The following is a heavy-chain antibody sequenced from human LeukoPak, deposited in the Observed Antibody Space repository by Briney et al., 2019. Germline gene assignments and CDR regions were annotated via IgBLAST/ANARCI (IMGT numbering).Heavy chain of an antibody. V-gene: IGHV3-64*01. J-gene: IGHJ4*02. CDR2: ISSNGGRT. Sequence: GRSLRLSCAASGFTFSNYALHWVRQAPGKGLEYVSAISSNGGRTYYANSVKGRFTISRDNSKNTLYLQMGSLRDEDMAVYYCARAPESSSWYYFDYWGQGTLVTVSS. CDR3: ARAPESSSWYYFDY. CDR1: GFTFSNYA. D-gene: IGHD6-13*01.